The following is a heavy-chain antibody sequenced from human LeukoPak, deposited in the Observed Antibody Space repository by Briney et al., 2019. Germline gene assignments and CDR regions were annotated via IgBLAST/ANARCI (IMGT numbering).Heavy chain of an antibody. V-gene: IGHV3-30-3*01. J-gene: IGHJ4*02. D-gene: IGHD1-20*01. CDR2: ILYDGSNK. CDR3: ARDGLTGKTDGTLDS. Sequence: SCKASGYTFTGYYMHWVRQAPGKGLEWVALILYDGSNKYYADSVKGRFTISRDNSKNTLYLQMNSLRAEDTAIYYCARDGLTGKTDGTLDSWGQGTLVIVSS. CDR1: GYTFTGYY.